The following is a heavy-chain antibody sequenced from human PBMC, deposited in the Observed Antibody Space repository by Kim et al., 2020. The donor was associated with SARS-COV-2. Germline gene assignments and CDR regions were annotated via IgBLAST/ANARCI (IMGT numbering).Heavy chain of an antibody. D-gene: IGHD3-10*01. J-gene: IGHJ5*02. CDR3: ARGYYASGFNWFDP. CDR2: INYSEST. V-gene: IGHV4-34*01. Sequence: SETLSLTCAVYGGSFSDYYLSWIRQPPGKGLEWIGEINYSESTNYNPSLKSRVTISVDTSRNKVFLRLTSVTAADTAVYYCARGYYASGFNWFDPWGQGTLVTVSS. CDR1: GGSFSDYY.